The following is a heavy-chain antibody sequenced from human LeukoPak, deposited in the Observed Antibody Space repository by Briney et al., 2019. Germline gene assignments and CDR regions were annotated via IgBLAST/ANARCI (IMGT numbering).Heavy chain of an antibody. V-gene: IGHV1-2*02. Sequence: GASVKVSCKASGYTFAGYYMHWVRQAPGQGLEWMGWINPNSGGTNYAQKFQGRVTTTRDTSISTAYMELSRLRSDDTAVYYCARGWSSDSSGYYDRMEEFDYWGQGTLVTVSS. CDR3: ARGWSSDSSGYYDRMEEFDY. J-gene: IGHJ4*02. D-gene: IGHD3-22*01. CDR2: INPNSGGT. CDR1: GYTFAGYY.